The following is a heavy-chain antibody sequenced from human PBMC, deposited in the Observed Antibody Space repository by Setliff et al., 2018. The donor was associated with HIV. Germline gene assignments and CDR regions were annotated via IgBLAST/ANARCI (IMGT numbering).Heavy chain of an antibody. CDR1: GFTFSSYS. Sequence: PGGSLRLSCAASGFTFSSYSMNWVRQAPGKGLEWVSAISSGGEIMFYADSVKGRFTISRDNSKNTLYLQMNSLRAEDTAVYYCARDPPGGSYPYYFDYWGQGTLVTVSS. CDR3: ARDPPGGSYPYYFDY. D-gene: IGHD1-26*01. V-gene: IGHV3-23*01. CDR2: ISSGGEIM. J-gene: IGHJ4*02.